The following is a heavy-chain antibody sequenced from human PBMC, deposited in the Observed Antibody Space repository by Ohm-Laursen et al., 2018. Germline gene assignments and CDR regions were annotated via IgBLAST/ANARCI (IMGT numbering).Heavy chain of an antibody. Sequence: SLRLSCSASGFTFSSYTMNWVRQAPGQGLECVSSISRSSNFIYYADSVKGRFTISRDNAKNSLYLQMNSLRAEDTAVYYCARGLYSYDSSGYPALWGQGTLVTVSS. CDR1: GFTFSSYT. D-gene: IGHD3-22*01. CDR3: ARGLYSYDSSGYPAL. V-gene: IGHV3-21*01. CDR2: ISRSSNFI. J-gene: IGHJ4*02.